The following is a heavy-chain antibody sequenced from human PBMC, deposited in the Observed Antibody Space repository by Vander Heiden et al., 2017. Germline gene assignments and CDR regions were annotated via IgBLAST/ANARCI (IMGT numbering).Heavy chain of an antibody. J-gene: IGHJ3*02. CDR2: INPNRGGT. D-gene: IGHD1-1*01. CDR1: GYTFIGYY. Sequence: QVQLVQSGAEAKKPGAPVKVSCKASGYTFIGYYMHWVRQAPGQGLEWMGWINPNRGGTNYAQKFQGRVTMTRDTSISTAYMELSRLRSDDTAVYYCARDQGWNPPLDGFDIWGQGTMVTVSS. V-gene: IGHV1-2*02. CDR3: ARDQGWNPPLDGFDI.